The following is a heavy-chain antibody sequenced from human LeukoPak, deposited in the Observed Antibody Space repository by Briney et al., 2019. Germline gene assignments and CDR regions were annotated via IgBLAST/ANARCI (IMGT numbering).Heavy chain of an antibody. V-gene: IGHV3-23*01. CDR1: GFTFSSYA. D-gene: IGHD1-26*01. CDR2: ISGSGGST. J-gene: IGHJ4*02. CDR3: AKTGRGTTTFHYFHY. Sequence: GGSLRLSCVASGFTFSSYAMSWVRQAPGKGLEWVSVISGSGGSTYHADSVKGRFTISRDNSKNTLFLQMNSLRAEDTAVYYCAKTGRGTTTFHYFHYWGQGTLVTVSS.